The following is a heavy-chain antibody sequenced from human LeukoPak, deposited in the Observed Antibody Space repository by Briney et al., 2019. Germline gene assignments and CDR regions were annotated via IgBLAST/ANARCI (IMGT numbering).Heavy chain of an antibody. J-gene: IGHJ4*02. Sequence: HAGRSLRLSCAASGFTFSSYAMHWVRQAPGKGLEWVAVISYDGSNKYYADSVKGRFTISRDNSKNTLYLQMNSLRAEDTAVYYCAKDLFIWFGESFFDYWGQGTLVTVSS. CDR3: AKDLFIWFGESFFDY. CDR2: ISYDGSNK. CDR1: GFTFSSYA. D-gene: IGHD3-10*01. V-gene: IGHV3-30-3*01.